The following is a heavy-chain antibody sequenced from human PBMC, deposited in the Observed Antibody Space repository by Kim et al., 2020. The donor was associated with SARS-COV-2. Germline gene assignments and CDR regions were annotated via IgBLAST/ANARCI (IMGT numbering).Heavy chain of an antibody. Sequence: NPSLKSRVTISVDTSKNQFSLKLSSVTAADTAVYYCARLSQTTVDNWFDPWGQGTLVTVSS. D-gene: IGHD4-17*01. V-gene: IGHV4-39*01. CDR3: ARLSQTTVDNWFDP. J-gene: IGHJ5*02.